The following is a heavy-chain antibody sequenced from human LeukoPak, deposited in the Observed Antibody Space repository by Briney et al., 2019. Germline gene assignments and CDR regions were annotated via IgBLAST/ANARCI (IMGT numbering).Heavy chain of an antibody. Sequence: SQTLSLTCAISGDTVSSDSAAWIWIRQSPSRGLEWLGRAYYRSEWLFDYAFSVKSRITIIPDTSMNQFSLQLNSVAPEDTAIYYCARGYYVMAVWGQGTTVTVSS. J-gene: IGHJ6*02. V-gene: IGHV6-1*01. CDR2: AYYRSEWLF. CDR1: GDTVSSDSAA. CDR3: ARGYYVMAV.